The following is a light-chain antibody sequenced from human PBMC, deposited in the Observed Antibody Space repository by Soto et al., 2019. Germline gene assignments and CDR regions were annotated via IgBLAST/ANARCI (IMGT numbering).Light chain of an antibody. J-gene: IGLJ2*01. Sequence: QAVVTQPASVSGSPGQSITISCTGTSDDIGAYNFVSWYQQHPGKAPRLMISDVTDRPSGVSNRFSGSKSGNTASLTISGLQAEDEADYYCGSYTRNYTLVFGGGTKLTVL. CDR2: DVT. CDR3: GSYTRNYTLV. CDR1: SDDIGAYNF. V-gene: IGLV2-14*03.